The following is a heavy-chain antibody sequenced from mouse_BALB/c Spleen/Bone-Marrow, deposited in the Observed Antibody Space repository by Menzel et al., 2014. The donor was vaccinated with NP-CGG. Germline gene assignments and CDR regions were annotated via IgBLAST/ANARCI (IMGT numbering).Heavy chain of an antibody. Sequence: DVMLVESGGGLVQPGGSRKLSCAASGFTFSSFGMHWVRQAPEKELEWVAYISSGSSTIYYADTVKGRFTISRDNPKNTLFLQMTSLRSEDTAMYYCARSRGNYLYYAMDYWGQGTSVTVSS. CDR3: ARSRGNYLYYAMDY. D-gene: IGHD2-1*01. J-gene: IGHJ4*01. CDR2: ISSGSSTI. V-gene: IGHV5-17*02. CDR1: GFTFSSFG.